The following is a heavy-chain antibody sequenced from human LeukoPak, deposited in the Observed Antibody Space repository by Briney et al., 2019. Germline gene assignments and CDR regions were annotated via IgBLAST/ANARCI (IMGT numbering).Heavy chain of an antibody. Sequence: SETLSLTCAVSGYSISSGYYWGWIRQPPGKGLEWIGSIYHSGSTYYNPSLKSRVTISVDTSKNQFSLKLSSVTAADMAVYYCARHAEGYSGYDRGRYYYYYMDVWGKGTTVTVSS. CDR2: IYHSGST. CDR3: ARHAEGYSGYDRGRYYYYYMDV. V-gene: IGHV4-38-2*01. CDR1: GYSISSGYY. J-gene: IGHJ6*03. D-gene: IGHD5-12*01.